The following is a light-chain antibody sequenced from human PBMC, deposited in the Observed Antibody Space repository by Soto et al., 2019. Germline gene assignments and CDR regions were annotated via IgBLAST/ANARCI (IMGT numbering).Light chain of an antibody. V-gene: IGLV2-14*03. CDR2: DVS. J-gene: IGLJ1*01. CDR1: SSDVGGYNF. Sequence: QSALTQPASVSGSPGQSITISCTGSSSDVGGYNFVSWYQQHPGKVPKLMIYDVSSRPSGVSDRFSGYKSGNTASLTISGLQAEDEGDYYCSSYTRSSTHFFGSGTKVTVL. CDR3: SSYTRSSTHF.